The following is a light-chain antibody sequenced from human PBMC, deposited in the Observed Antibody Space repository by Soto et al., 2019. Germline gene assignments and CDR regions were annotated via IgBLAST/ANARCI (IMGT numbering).Light chain of an antibody. V-gene: IGKV3-20*01. Sequence: ETVLTQSPGTLSLSPGESATLSCRASKSVSSSYLAWYQQKPGQALRLLIYGASSRATGIPDRFSGSGSGTDFTLTISRLEPEDFAVYYCQQYGSSPLITFGQGTRLEIK. J-gene: IGKJ5*01. CDR3: QQYGSSPLIT. CDR2: GAS. CDR1: KSVSSSY.